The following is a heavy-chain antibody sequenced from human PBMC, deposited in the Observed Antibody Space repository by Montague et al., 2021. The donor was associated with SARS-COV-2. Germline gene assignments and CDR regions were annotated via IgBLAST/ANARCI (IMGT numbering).Heavy chain of an antibody. D-gene: IGHD2/OR15-2a*01. V-gene: IGHV3-9*01. J-gene: IGHJ4*02. CDR2: ISWNSGFL. CDR1: GFIFDDYA. CDR3: AKDTISTSGWQTYFDY. Sequence: SLRLSCAASGFIFDDYAMHWVRQASGKGLEWVSGISWNSGFLGYADSVKGRFTISRDNAKNSLYLQMNSLRAEDTALYYCAKDTISTSGWQTYFDYWGQGTLVTVSS.